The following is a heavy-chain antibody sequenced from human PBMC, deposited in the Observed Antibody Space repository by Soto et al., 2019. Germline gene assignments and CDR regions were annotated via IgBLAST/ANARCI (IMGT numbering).Heavy chain of an antibody. D-gene: IGHD3-10*01. CDR1: GFPFNNYV. CDR2: ISGSGVST. V-gene: IGHV3-23*01. Sequence: SLRLSCAASGFPFNNYVMAWFLQAPGTGREWVSGISGSGVSTVYAASVKGRFSISRYNSKNTLYLQMNSLRAGETAVYYCVRVNLRGTLLWLEAFDYWGRGTLVTVS. J-gene: IGHJ4*02. CDR3: VRVNLRGTLLWLEAFDY.